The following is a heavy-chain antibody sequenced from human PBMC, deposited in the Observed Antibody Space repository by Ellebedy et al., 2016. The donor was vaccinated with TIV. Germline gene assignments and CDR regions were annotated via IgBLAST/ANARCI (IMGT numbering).Heavy chain of an antibody. CDR3: ARDAMLWIFDS. Sequence: PGGSLRLSCPVSGFTFSSYSMNWVRQAPGQGLEWVSYIRDSDTIYYAESVRGRFTISRDKAKKSVYLQMNSLTVEDTAIDYCARDAMLWIFDSWGQGTLVTVSS. CDR1: GFTFSSYS. J-gene: IGHJ4*02. V-gene: IGHV3-48*01. CDR2: IRDSDTI. D-gene: IGHD2-2*01.